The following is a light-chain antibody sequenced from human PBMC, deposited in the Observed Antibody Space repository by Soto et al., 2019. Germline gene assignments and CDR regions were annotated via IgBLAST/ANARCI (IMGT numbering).Light chain of an antibody. CDR3: QQLNSYPSST. CDR1: QSISSN. J-gene: IGKJ4*01. CDR2: AAS. V-gene: IGKV1-39*01. Sequence: DIQMTQYPSSLSASVGDRVTITCRASQSISSNLNWYQQKPGRAPDLLIYAASSLHSGVPSRFSGSGSGTDFTLTISSLQPEDFATYYCQQLNSYPSSTFCGGTKVDIK.